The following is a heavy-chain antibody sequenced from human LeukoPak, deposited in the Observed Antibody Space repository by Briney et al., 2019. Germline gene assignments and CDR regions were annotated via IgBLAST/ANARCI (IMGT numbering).Heavy chain of an antibody. Sequence: GGLRLSCAASGFTVSSNYMSWVRQAPGKGLEWVSVINSGGSTYYADSVKGRFTISRDNSKNTVFLQMNSLRAEDTAVYYCARGYFDCWGQGTLVTVSS. V-gene: IGHV3-66*01. J-gene: IGHJ4*02. CDR1: GFTVSSNY. CDR3: ARGYFDC. CDR2: INSGGST.